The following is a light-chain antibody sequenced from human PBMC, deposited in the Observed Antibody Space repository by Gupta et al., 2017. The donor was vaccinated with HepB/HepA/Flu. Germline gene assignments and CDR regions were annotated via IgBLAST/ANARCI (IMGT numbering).Light chain of an antibody. CDR1: KLGDKY. CDR2: QDR. V-gene: IGLV3-1*01. Sequence: SYELTQPPSVSVSPGQTASITCSGDKLGDKYACWYQQKPGQSPVLVIYQDRKRPSGIPARFSGSNSGTTATLTISGNQAMDEADYYCPAWGSRTAELVFGGGTKLTVL. J-gene: IGLJ2*01. CDR3: PAWGSRTAELV.